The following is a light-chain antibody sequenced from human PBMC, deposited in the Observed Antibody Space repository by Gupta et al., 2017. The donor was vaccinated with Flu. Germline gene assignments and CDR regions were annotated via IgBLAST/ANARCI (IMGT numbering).Light chain of an antibody. CDR3: QAWDSSTVV. CDR1: KLGDKY. J-gene: IGLJ2*01. Sequence: SYELTQPPSVSVSTGPKASINCSGDKLGDKYTSWYQQKPCQSPLLVIYQDSKWPSGIPERFSGSNSGNTATLTISGTQAMDEADYYCQAWDSSTVVFGGGTKLTVL. CDR2: QDS. V-gene: IGLV3-1*01.